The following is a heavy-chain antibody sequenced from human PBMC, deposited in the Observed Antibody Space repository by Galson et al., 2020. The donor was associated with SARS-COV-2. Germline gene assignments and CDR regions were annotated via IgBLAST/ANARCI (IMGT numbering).Heavy chain of an antibody. D-gene: IGHD6-19*01. CDR1: GFTFDDYT. CDR2: ISWDGGST. CDR3: AKAVAGTGYFDY. J-gene: IGHJ4*02. V-gene: IGHV3-43*01. Sequence: GGSLRLSCAASGFTFDDYTMHWVRQAPGKGLEWVSLISWDGGSTYYADSVKGRFTISRDNSKNSLYLQMNSLRTEDTALYYCAKAVAGTGYFDYWGQGTLVTVSS.